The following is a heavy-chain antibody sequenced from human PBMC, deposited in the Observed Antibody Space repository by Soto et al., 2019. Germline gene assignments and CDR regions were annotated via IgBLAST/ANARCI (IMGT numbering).Heavy chain of an antibody. Sequence: GGSLRLSCAASGIIFNRFGMHWVRQAPGKGLEWVSTISYDGKNKYYADSVKGRFTISRDNSQNILYLQMNSLRLEDTALYYCLKAIDISVPGVPPHDYWGPGTLVTVSS. J-gene: IGHJ4*02. CDR2: ISYDGKNK. D-gene: IGHD3-10*02. CDR1: GIIFNRFG. CDR3: LKAIDISVPGVPPHDY. V-gene: IGHV3-30*18.